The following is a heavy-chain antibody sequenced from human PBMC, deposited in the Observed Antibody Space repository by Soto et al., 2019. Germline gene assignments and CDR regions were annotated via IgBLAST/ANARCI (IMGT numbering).Heavy chain of an antibody. CDR1: GFIFSDHY. V-gene: IGHV3-72*01. CDR3: ARSGSSTSCYDY. CDR2: NRKKANGYTT. J-gene: IGHJ4*02. Sequence: GSLRLSCADSGFIFSDHYIGWVRQAPGKGLEWVGRNRKKANGYTTDYAASVKGRFTISRDDSKSSLYLQMDSLKTEDTAVYYCARSGSSTSCYDYWGQGTLVTVSS. D-gene: IGHD2-2*01.